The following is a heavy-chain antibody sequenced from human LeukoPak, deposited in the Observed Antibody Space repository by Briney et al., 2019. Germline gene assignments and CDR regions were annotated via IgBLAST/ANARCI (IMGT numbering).Heavy chain of an antibody. CDR2: INTYNGNT. V-gene: IGHV1-18*01. Sequence: ASVKVSCKASGYTITSYGLSWVRQAPGQGLEWMGWINTYNGNTNYAQKFQGRVTMTTDTSTSTAYMELRSLRSDDTAVYYCARGIRGATTPVDPWGQGTLVTVSS. CDR3: ARGIRGATTPVDP. D-gene: IGHD1-26*01. CDR1: GYTITSYG. J-gene: IGHJ5*02.